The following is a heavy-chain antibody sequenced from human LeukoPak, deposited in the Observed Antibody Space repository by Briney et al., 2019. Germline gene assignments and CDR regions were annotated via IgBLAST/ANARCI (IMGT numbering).Heavy chain of an antibody. V-gene: IGHV3-23*01. D-gene: IGHD4-23*01. CDR3: AKNREYGGNSPVDY. J-gene: IGHJ4*02. Sequence: GGSLRLSCAASGFIFSNYAMTWIRRAPGKGLEWVSGISGGGGTTYYADSVKGRFTISRDKSKNTLYVQMNSLRVEDTALYYCAKNREYGGNSPVDYWGQGTLVTVSS. CDR1: GFIFSNYA. CDR2: ISGGGGTT.